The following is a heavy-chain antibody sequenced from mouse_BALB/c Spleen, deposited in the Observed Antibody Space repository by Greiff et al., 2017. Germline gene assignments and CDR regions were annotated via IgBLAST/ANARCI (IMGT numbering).Heavy chain of an antibody. CDR1: GFTFSSFG. CDR3: ARYYGGYAMDY. J-gene: IGHJ4*01. CDR2: ISSGSSTI. D-gene: IGHD1-1*02. Sequence: EVQLVESGGGLVQPGGSRKLSCAASGFTFSSFGMHWVRQAPEKGLEWVAYISSGSSTIYYADTVKGRFTISRDNPKNTLFLQMTSLRSEDTAMYYCARYYGGYAMDYWGQGTSVTVSS. V-gene: IGHV5-17*02.